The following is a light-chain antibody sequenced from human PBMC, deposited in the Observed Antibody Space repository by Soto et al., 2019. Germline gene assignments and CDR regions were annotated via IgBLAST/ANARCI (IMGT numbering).Light chain of an antibody. V-gene: IGLV1-47*01. CDR1: SSNIGSHY. Sequence: QSALTQPPSASGTPGQSLTISCAGSSSNIGSHYVYWYQHPPGMAPKLLIFRDGQRPSGVPDRFFGSKSGTSASLAISGLRSEDEAHYYCAVWDASLTGWVFGGGTKLTVL. CDR3: AVWDASLTGWV. J-gene: IGLJ3*02. CDR2: RDG.